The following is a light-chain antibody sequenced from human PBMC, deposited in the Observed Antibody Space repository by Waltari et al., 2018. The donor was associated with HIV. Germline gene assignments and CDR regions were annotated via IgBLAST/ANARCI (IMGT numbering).Light chain of an antibody. CDR3: CSYAGSSALV. Sequence: QSALTQPAPVSGAPGQSITISCTGTRCGVGSYTLASWYQQHPGKAPKLMIYEVSKRPSGVSNRFSGSKSGNTASLTISGLQAEDEAYYYCCSYAGSSALVFGGGTKLTVL. CDR1: RCGVGSYTL. CDR2: EVS. V-gene: IGLV2-23*02. J-gene: IGLJ2*01.